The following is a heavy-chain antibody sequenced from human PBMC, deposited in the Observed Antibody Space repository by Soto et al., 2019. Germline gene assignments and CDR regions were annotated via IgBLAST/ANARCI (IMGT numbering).Heavy chain of an antibody. D-gene: IGHD6-19*01. CDR1: GGSISSSSYY. J-gene: IGHJ4*02. V-gene: IGHV4-39*01. Sequence: PSETLSLTCTVSGGSISSSSYYWGWIRQPPGKGLEWIESIYYSGSTYYNPSLKSRVTISVDTSKNQFSLKLSSVTAADTAVYYCVSLTSSGWLSASYFDYWGQGTLVTVSS. CDR2: IYYSGST. CDR3: VSLTSSGWLSASYFDY.